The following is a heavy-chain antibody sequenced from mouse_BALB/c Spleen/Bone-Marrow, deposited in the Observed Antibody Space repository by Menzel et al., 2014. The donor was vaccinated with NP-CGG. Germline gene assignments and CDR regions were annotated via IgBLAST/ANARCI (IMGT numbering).Heavy chain of an antibody. CDR1: GFTFTDYY. D-gene: IGHD2-14*01. CDR2: IRNKANGYTT. CDR3: ARDDYRYDGWYFDV. J-gene: IGHJ1*01. V-gene: IGHV7-3*02. Sequence: EVKLMESGGGLVQPGGSLRLSCATSGFTFTDYYVSWVRQPPGKALEWLGFIRNKANGYTTEYSASVKGRFTISRDNSKSILYLQMNTLRAEDSATYYCARDDYRYDGWYFDVWGAGTTVTVSS.